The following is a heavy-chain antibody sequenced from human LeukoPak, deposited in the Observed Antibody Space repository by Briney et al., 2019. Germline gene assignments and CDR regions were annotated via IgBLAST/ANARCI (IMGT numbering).Heavy chain of an antibody. Sequence: GGSLRLSCAASGFTFDDYAIHWVRHAPGKGLEWVSLITWDGDSTYYADSVKGRFTISRDNSKNYLYLQMNSLRAEDTALYYCAKGTSSWHEFDSWGQGTLVTVSS. V-gene: IGHV3-43D*03. J-gene: IGHJ4*02. CDR1: GFTFDDYA. D-gene: IGHD6-13*01. CDR2: ITWDGDST. CDR3: AKGTSSWHEFDS.